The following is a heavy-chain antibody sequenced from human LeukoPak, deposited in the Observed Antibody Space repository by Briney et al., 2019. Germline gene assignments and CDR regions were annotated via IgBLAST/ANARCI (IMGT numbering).Heavy chain of an antibody. CDR1: GFTFSNAW. CDR2: ISSSSSYI. D-gene: IGHD6-13*01. J-gene: IGHJ5*02. V-gene: IGHV3-21*01. Sequence: PGGSLRLSCAASGFTFSNAWMSWVRQAPGKGLEWVSSISSSSSYIYYADSVKGRFTLSRDNAKNSLYLQMNGLRAEDTAVYYCARDSSSWYPNPSWGQGTLVTVSS. CDR3: ARDSSSWYPNPS.